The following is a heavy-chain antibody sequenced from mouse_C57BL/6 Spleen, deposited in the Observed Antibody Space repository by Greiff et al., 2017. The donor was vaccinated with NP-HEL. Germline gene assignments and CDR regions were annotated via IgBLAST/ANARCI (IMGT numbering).Heavy chain of an antibody. D-gene: IGHD1-1*01. J-gene: IGHJ4*01. CDR1: GYTFTDYY. Sequence: QVQLQQSGAELVKPGASVKISCKASGYTFTDYYINWVKQRPGQGLEWIGKIGPGSGSTYYNEKFKGKATLTADKSSSTAYMQLSSLTSEDSAVYFCARSGYYYGSSYLYYAMDYWGQGTSVTVSS. V-gene: IGHV1-77*01. CDR3: ARSGYYYGSSYLYYAMDY. CDR2: IGPGSGST.